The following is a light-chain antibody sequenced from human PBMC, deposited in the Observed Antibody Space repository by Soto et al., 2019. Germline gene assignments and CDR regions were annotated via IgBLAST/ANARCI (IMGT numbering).Light chain of an antibody. CDR3: QQYNDWYT. CDR1: QSINGN. J-gene: IGKJ2*01. CDR2: GTS. Sequence: ETVMTQSPATLCVSPGDRVTLSCRASQSINGNLAWYQRKPGRVPRLLIYGTSVRATGIPARFSGSGSGTEFTLTISSLQSEDFAVYYCQQYNDWYTFGQGTKLEIK. V-gene: IGKV3-15*01.